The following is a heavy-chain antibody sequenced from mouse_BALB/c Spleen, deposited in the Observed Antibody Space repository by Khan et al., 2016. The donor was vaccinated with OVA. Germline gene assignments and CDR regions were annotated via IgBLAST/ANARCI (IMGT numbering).Heavy chain of an antibody. J-gene: IGHJ1*01. CDR2: ISYDGSN. V-gene: IGHV3-6*02. D-gene: IGHD1-1*01. Sequence: EVQLQESGPGLVKPSQSLSLTCSVTGYSITSGYRWNWIRQFPGKKLEWMGYISYDGSNNYNPSLKNRISITRDTSQNQFFLKLDSLTTEDTATNYWPRRAAVVPYWFFDVWGAGTTVTVSS. CDR1: GYSITSGYR. CDR3: PRRAAVVPYWFFDV.